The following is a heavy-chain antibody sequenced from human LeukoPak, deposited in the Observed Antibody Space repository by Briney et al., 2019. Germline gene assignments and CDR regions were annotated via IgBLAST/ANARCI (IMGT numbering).Heavy chain of an antibody. CDR1: GYSFTDYW. CDR2: IYPGDSDT. CDR3: ARQVPCSSTSC. J-gene: IGHJ4*02. Sequence: GESLKISCKGSGYSFTDYWIGWVRQMPGKGLEWMAIIYPGDSDTRYSPSFQGQVTISADKSISTAYLQWSSLKASDTAMYYCARQVPCSSTSCWGQGTLVTVSS. V-gene: IGHV5-51*01. D-gene: IGHD2-2*01.